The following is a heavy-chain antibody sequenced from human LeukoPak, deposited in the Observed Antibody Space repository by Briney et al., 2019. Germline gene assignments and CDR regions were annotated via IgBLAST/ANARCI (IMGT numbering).Heavy chain of an antibody. V-gene: IGHV3-11*01. CDR2: ISSSGSTI. J-gene: IGHJ4*02. Sequence: GGSLRLSCAASGFTFSDYYMSCIRQAPGKGLEWVSYISSSGSTIYYADSVKGRFTISRDNAKNSLYLQMNSLRAEDTAVYYCARGRPPYSSGWYAADWGQGTLVTVSS. CDR1: GFTFSDYY. D-gene: IGHD6-19*01. CDR3: ARGRPPYSSGWYAAD.